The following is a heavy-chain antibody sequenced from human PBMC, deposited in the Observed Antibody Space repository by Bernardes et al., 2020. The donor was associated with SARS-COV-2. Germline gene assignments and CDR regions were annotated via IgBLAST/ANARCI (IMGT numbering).Heavy chain of an antibody. CDR3: AKEVPANDY. D-gene: IGHD2-2*01. CDR2: IDLGGDNT. V-gene: IGHV3-23*01. CDR1: GFTFDTYS. J-gene: IGHJ4*02. Sequence: GGSLRLSCAASGFTFDTYSMTWVRQAPGKGLEWVSGIDLGGDNTYFADSVKGRFTISRDTSKNTLFLQMNSLRVEDTAVYYCAKEVPANDYWGQGTLVTVSS.